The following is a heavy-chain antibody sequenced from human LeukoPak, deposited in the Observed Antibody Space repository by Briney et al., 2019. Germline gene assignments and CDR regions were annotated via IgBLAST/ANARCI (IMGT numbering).Heavy chain of an antibody. J-gene: IGHJ4*02. CDR3: ARTALRSPLTYFDY. CDR1: GGSISSYY. CDR2: IYYSGST. Sequence: SETLSLTCTVSGGSISSYYWSWIRQPPGKGLEWIGYIYYSGSTNYNPSLKSRVTISVDTSKNQFSLKLSSVTAADTAVYYCARTALRSPLTYFDYWGQGTLVTVSS. V-gene: IGHV4-59*01. D-gene: IGHD5-12*01.